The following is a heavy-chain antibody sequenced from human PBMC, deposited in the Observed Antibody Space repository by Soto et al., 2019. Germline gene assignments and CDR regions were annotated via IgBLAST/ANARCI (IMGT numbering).Heavy chain of an antibody. V-gene: IGHV3-23*01. D-gene: IGHD3-10*01. J-gene: IGHJ4*02. CDR2: ISGSGGST. CDR1: GFTFSSYA. Sequence: GGSLRLSCAASGFTFSSYAMSWVRQAPGKGLEWVSAISGSGGSTYYADSVKGRFTISRDNSKNTLYLQMNSLRAEDTAVYYCAKDGSRTMVRGVNPLDYWGQGTLVTVSS. CDR3: AKDGSRTMVRGVNPLDY.